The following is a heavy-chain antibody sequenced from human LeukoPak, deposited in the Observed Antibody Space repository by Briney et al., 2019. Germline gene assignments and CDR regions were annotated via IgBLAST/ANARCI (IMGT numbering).Heavy chain of an antibody. V-gene: IGHV4-34*01. CDR2: INHSGTT. J-gene: IGHJ6*04. Sequence: SETLSLTCAVYGGSFSGYSWSWIRQPPEKGLEWIGEINHSGTTNYNPSLKSRVTMSVDTSKNQFSLKLSSVTAADTAVYYCARGRVGYYGSGSPHYYYYGMDVWGKGTTVTVSS. CDR1: GGSFSGYS. D-gene: IGHD3-10*01. CDR3: ARGRVGYYGSGSPHYYYYGMDV.